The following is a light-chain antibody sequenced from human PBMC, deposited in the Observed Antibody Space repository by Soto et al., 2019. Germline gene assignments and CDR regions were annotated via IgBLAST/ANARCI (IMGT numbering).Light chain of an antibody. CDR2: ATS. J-gene: IGKJ4*01. Sequence: EIVLTQSPGTLSLSPGERATLSCRASQSVSSSYLAWYQQKPGQAPRLLIYATSTRATGIPARFSGSGSGTDFTLTISSLEPEDFAVYYCQQRSNWPLTFGGGTKVDIK. CDR3: QQRSNWPLT. V-gene: IGKV3D-20*02. CDR1: QSVSSSY.